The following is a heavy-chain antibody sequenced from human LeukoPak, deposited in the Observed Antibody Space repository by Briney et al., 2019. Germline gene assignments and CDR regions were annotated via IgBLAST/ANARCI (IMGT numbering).Heavy chain of an antibody. V-gene: IGHV1-18*01. D-gene: IGHD3-3*01. Sequence: ASVKVSCKASGYTFTSYGISWVRQAPGQGLEWMGWISAYNGNTNYAQKLQGRVTMTTDTSTSTAYMELRSLRSDDTAVYYCARDAVTIFGVVIESYYYYYMDVWGKGTTVTVS. CDR2: ISAYNGNT. J-gene: IGHJ6*03. CDR1: GYTFTSYG. CDR3: ARDAVTIFGVVIESYYYYYMDV.